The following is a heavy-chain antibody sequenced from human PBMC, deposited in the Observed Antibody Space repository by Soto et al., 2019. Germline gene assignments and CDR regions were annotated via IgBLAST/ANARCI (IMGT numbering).Heavy chain of an antibody. D-gene: IGHD3-16*01. J-gene: IGHJ5*01. Sequence: QLRLQESGPGQVKASETLSLTCSISGDSISSDQYCWGWVRQPPGKGLEWIGTIYYSRRTYYNPSLKGRATVSVDTSDTQFSLSLNSVTATDTAVYYCARQNYVREWFDSWGQGTLVSVSS. V-gene: IGHV4-39*01. CDR3: ARQNYVREWFDS. CDR1: GDSISSDQYC. CDR2: IYYSRRT.